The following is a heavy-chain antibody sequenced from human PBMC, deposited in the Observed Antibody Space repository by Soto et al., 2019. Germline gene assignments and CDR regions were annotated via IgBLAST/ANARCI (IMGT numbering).Heavy chain of an antibody. CDR1: GYTLTKLS. J-gene: IGHJ4*02. V-gene: IGHV1-24*01. Sequence: GASVKVSCKVSGYTLTKLSMHWVRQAPGKGLEWMGGFDPEEGETIYAQKFQGRVTMTEDTSTDTAYMELSSLRSEDTAVYFCATGVSTFAYWGQGTLVTVSS. D-gene: IGHD3-16*01. CDR3: ATGVSTFAY. CDR2: FDPEEGET.